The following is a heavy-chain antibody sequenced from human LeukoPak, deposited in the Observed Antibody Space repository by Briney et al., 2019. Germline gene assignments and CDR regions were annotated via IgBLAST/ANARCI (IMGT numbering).Heavy chain of an antibody. CDR3: AKVYMDTTSCLDY. V-gene: IGHV3-33*03. J-gene: IGHJ4*02. CDR2: IWFDGSET. Sequence: GGSLRLSCAASGFTFSDYAMHWVRQAPGKGLEWVAVIWFDGSETYYADSVMGRFTISRDKSKNTLFLQMNSLRADDTAVYYCAKVYMDTTSCLDYWGQGTLVTVSS. CDR1: GFTFSDYA. D-gene: IGHD5-18*01.